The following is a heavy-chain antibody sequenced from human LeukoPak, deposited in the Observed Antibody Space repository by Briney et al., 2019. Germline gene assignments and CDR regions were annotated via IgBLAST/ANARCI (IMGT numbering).Heavy chain of an antibody. Sequence: GGSLRLSCAASGFTFSSYDMHWVRQAPGKGLEWVAVISYDGSNKYYADSVKGRFTISRDNAKNSLYLQMNSLRAEDTALYYCARDALKYYYDSSGYYFSYWGQGTLVTVSS. CDR2: ISYDGSNK. CDR1: GFTFSSYD. D-gene: IGHD3-22*01. CDR3: ARDALKYYYDSSGYYFSY. J-gene: IGHJ4*02. V-gene: IGHV3-30*03.